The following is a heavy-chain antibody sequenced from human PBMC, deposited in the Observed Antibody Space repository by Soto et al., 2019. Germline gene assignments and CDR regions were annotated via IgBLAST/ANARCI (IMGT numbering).Heavy chain of an antibody. D-gene: IGHD5-18*01. CDR2: ISYDGSNK. V-gene: IGHV3-30*18. J-gene: IGHJ4*02. Sequence: PGGSLRLSCAASGFTFSSYGMHWVRQAPGKGLEWVAVISYDGSNKYYADSVKGRFTISRDNSKNTLYLQMNSLRAEDTAVYYCAKSGYSYGFSPYFDYWGQGTLVTVSS. CDR3: AKSGYSYGFSPYFDY. CDR1: GFTFSSYG.